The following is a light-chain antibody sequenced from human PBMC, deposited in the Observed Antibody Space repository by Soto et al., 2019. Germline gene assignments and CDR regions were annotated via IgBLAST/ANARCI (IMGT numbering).Light chain of an antibody. CDR2: EVS. CDR1: SSDVSSSNF. Sequence: QSVLTQPASVSGSPGQSITISCTGTSSDVSSSNFVSWYQQHPGKAPKLIFYEVSNRPPGLSDRFSGSKSGTTASLTISGLQAEDEADYFCSSYTTNKTLLFGGGTKVTVL. CDR3: SSYTTNKTLL. J-gene: IGLJ2*01. V-gene: IGLV2-14*01.